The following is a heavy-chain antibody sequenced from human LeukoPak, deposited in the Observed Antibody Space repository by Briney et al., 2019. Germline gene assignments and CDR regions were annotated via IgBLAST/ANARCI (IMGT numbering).Heavy chain of an antibody. V-gene: IGHV4-34*01. Sequence: SETLSLTCAVYGGSFSGYYWSWIRQPPGKGLERIGEINHSGSTNYNPSLKSRVTISVDTSKNQFSLKLSSVTAADTAVYYCARGIAAAGGFDYWGQGTLVTVSS. CDR2: INHSGST. CDR1: GGSFSGYY. D-gene: IGHD6-13*01. J-gene: IGHJ4*02. CDR3: ARGIAAAGGFDY.